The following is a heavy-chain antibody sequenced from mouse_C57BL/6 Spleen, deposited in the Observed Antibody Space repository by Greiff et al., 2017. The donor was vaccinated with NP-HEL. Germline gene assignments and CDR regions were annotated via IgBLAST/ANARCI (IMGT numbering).Heavy chain of an antibody. CDR1: GYTFTDYY. CDR3: ARGAMRRFAY. J-gene: IGHJ3*01. CDR2: INPNNGGT. D-gene: IGHD2-3*01. V-gene: IGHV1-26*01. Sequence: VQLQQSGPELVKPGASVKISCKASGYTFTDYYMNWVKQSHGKSLEWIGDINPNNGGTSYNQKFKGKATLTVDKSSSTAYMELRSLTSEDSAVYYCARGAMRRFAYWGQGTLVTVSA.